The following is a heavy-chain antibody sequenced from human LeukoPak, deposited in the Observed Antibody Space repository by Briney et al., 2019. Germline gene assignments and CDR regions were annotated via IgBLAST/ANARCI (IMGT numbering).Heavy chain of an antibody. V-gene: IGHV1-69*13. J-gene: IGHJ4*02. CDR3: ARVYGDYYDY. Sequence: ASVKVSCKASGGTFSSYAISWVRQAPGQGLEWMGGIIPIFGTANYAQKFQGRVTITADESTSTAYMELSSLRSEDTAVYYWARVYGDYYDYWGQGTLVTVSS. CDR2: IIPIFGTA. D-gene: IGHD4-17*01. CDR1: GGTFSSYA.